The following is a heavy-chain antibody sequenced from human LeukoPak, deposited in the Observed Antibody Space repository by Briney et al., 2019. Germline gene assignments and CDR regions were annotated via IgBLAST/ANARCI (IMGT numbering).Heavy chain of an antibody. J-gene: IGHJ4*02. CDR3: ASGPQGTAAQYFDY. D-gene: IGHD1-14*01. CDR2: IIPILGIA. V-gene: IGHV1-69*04. CDR1: GYTFTSYG. Sequence: GASVKVSCKASGYTFTSYGISWVRQAPGQGLEWMGRIIPILGIANYAQKFQGRVTITADKSTSTAYMELSSLRSEDTAVYYCASGPQGTAAQYFDYWGQGTLVTVSS.